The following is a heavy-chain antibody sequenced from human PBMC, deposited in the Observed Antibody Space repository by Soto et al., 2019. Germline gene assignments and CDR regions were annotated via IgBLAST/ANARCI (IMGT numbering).Heavy chain of an antibody. CDR3: ARLPLDYYYYYYMDV. CDR2: IYYSGST. V-gene: IGHV4-34*09. Sequence: SETLSLTCAVYGGSFSGYYWSWIRQPPGKGLEWIGYIYYSGSTYYNPSLKSRVTISVDTSKNQFSLKLSSVTAADTAVYYCARLPLDYYYYYYMDVWGKGTTVTVSS. J-gene: IGHJ6*03. CDR1: GGSFSGYY.